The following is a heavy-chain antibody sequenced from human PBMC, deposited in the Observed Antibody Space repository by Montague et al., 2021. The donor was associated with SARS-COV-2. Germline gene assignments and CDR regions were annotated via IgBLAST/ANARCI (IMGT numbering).Heavy chain of an antibody. V-gene: IGHV4-39*01. CDR2: IYYSGST. J-gene: IGHJ4*02. CDR1: GGSISSSNYY. CDR3: ASPGVYYDSSRLLGFDY. D-gene: IGHD3-22*01. Sequence: SETLSLTCTVSGGSISSSNYYWSWLRQPPGKGLEWIGSIYYSGSTYYNPSLKSRVTISVDTSKNQFSLKLSSVTAADTVVYYYASPGVYYDSSRLLGFDYWGQGTLVTVSS.